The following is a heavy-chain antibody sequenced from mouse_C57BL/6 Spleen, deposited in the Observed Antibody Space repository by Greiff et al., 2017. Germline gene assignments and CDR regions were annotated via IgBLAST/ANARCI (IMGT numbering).Heavy chain of an antibody. CDR2: IWSDGST. J-gene: IGHJ4*01. Sequence: VKLVESGPGLVAPSQSLSITCTVSGFSLTSYGVHWVRQPPGKGLEWLVVIWSDGSTTYNSALKSRLSISKDNSKSQVFLKMNSLQTDDTAMYYCARGYYGSLYYYAMDYWGQGTSVTVSS. D-gene: IGHD1-1*01. CDR1: GFSLTSYG. CDR3: ARGYYGSLYYYAMDY. V-gene: IGHV2-6*03.